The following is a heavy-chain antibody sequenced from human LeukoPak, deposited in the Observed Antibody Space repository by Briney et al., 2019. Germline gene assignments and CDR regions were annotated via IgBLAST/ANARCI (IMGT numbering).Heavy chain of an antibody. D-gene: IGHD6-13*01. CDR2: INHSGST. V-gene: IGHV4-34*01. CDR3: ARESFTSRAIDY. J-gene: IGHJ4*02. Sequence: SETLSLTCAVYGESFSGYYWSWIRQPPGKGLEWIGEINHSGSTNYNPSLKSRVTISVDTSKNQFSLKLSSVTAADTAVYYCARESFTSRAIDYWGQGTLVTVSS. CDR1: GESFSGYY.